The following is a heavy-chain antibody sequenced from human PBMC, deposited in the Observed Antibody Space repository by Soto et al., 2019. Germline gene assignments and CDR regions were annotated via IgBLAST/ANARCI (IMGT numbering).Heavy chain of an antibody. Sequence: QVQLQESGPGLVKPSETLSLTCTVSGGSISSYYWSWLRQPPGKGLEWIGYIYYSGSTNYNPSLKSRVTISVDTSKNQFSLKLSSVTAADTAVYYCARRYGYSFDYWGQGTRVTVSS. V-gene: IGHV4-59*08. CDR3: ARRYGYSFDY. D-gene: IGHD1-20*01. CDR1: GGSISSYY. J-gene: IGHJ4*02. CDR2: IYYSGST.